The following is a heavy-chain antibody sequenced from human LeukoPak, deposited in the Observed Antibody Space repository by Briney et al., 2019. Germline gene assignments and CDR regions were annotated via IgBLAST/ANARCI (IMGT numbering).Heavy chain of an antibody. CDR2: IYPGDSDT. CDR3: ARSASEQWLIRSGASDD. Sequence: GESLKISCKGSGYTFTTHWIGWVRQMPGKGLEWMGIIYPGDSDTRYSPSFQGQVTISVDKSISTAYLQWSSLRASDTATYYCARSASEQWLIRSGASDDWGQGTLVTVSS. CDR1: GYTFTTHW. V-gene: IGHV5-51*01. D-gene: IGHD6-19*01. J-gene: IGHJ4*02.